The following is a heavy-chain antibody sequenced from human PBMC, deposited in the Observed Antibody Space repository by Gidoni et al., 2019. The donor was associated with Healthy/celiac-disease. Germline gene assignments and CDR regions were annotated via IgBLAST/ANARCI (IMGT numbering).Heavy chain of an antibody. V-gene: IGHV3-30*02. Sequence: QVQLVESGGGVVQPGGSLRLSCAASGFTFGSYGMPWVRQAAGKGLEWVSFIRYDGSNTYYPDSVKCRFTITRDNSKNTLYLQMNSLRAEDTAVYYCAKGTSHFDYWGQGTLVTVSS. J-gene: IGHJ4*02. CDR1: GFTFGSYG. CDR2: IRYDGSNT. D-gene: IGHD4-17*01. CDR3: AKGTSHFDY.